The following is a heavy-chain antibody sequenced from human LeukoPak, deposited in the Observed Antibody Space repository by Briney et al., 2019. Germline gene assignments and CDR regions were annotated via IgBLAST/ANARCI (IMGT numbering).Heavy chain of an antibody. Sequence: SETLSLTCTVSGGSISSYFWNWIRQPAGKGLEWIGRIHSGGSTNYNPSLKSRISMSVDTSKNQISLKMTSLTAADTAVYYCGRDRNTKWFDPWGQGTLVTVSS. CDR3: GRDRNTKWFDP. J-gene: IGHJ5*02. CDR1: GGSISSYF. V-gene: IGHV4-4*07. CDR2: IHSGGST.